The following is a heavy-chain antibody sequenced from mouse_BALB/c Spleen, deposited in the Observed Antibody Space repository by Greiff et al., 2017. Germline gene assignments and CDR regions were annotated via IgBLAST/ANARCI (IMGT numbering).Heavy chain of an antibody. CDR1: GFTFTDYY. J-gene: IGHJ3*01. V-gene: IGHV7-3*02. CDR2: IRNKANGYTT. CDR3: ARESGTSFAY. D-gene: IGHD3-1*01. Sequence: EVQVVESGGGLVQPGGSLRLSCATSGFTFTDYYMSWVRQPPGKALEWLGFIRNKANGYTTEYSASVKGRFTISRDNSQSILYLQINTLRAEDSATYYCARESGTSFAYWGRGTRVTVSA.